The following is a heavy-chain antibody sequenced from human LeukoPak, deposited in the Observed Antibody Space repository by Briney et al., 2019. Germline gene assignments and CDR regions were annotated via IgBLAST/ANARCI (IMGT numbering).Heavy chain of an antibody. D-gene: IGHD3-9*01. Sequence: GSLRLSCAASGFTFSSYSMNWVRQPPGKGLEWIGSIYYSGSTYYNPSLKSRVTISVDTSKNQFSLKLSSVTAADTAVYYCARHPTSNYDILTGYYGHGMFDWFDPWGQGTLVTVSS. CDR2: IYYSGST. CDR1: GFTFSSYSMN. CDR3: ARHPTSNYDILTGYYGHGMFDWFDP. J-gene: IGHJ5*02. V-gene: IGHV4-39*01.